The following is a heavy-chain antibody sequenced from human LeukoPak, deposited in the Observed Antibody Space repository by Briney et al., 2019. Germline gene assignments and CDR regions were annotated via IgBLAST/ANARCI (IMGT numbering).Heavy chain of an antibody. V-gene: IGHV3-7*01. CDR2: IKQDGTEK. CDR1: GFTFTTYW. J-gene: IGHJ4*02. D-gene: IGHD2-15*01. Sequence: GGSLRLSCAASGFTFTTYWMSWVRQPPGKGLEWVANIKQDGTEKYYVDSVKGRFTISRDNAKNSMYLQMNSLRAEDTAVYYCARDSDVHCSGGSCTNFDYWGQGTLVTVSS. CDR3: ARDSDVHCSGGSCTNFDY.